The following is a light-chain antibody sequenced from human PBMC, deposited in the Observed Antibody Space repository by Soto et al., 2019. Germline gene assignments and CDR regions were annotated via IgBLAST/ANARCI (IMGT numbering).Light chain of an antibody. CDR2: LAS. Sequence: DIVMTQAPVSLSVTPGEPASISCRSSQSLLHRNGNYYLNWFLQKPGQSPQLLIYLASNRASGVPERFSGSALDTYFTLKISRVEVEDVGVYYCMQGLQTPLTFAGGTKLEIQ. CDR3: MQGLQTPLT. V-gene: IGKV2-28*01. CDR1: QSLLHRNGNYY. J-gene: IGKJ4*01.